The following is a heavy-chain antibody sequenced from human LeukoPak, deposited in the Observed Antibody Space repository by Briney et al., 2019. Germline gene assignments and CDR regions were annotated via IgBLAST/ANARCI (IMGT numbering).Heavy chain of an antibody. J-gene: IGHJ3*02. CDR1: GGSISSYY. CDR2: IYYGGST. D-gene: IGHD1-26*01. Sequence: SETLSLTCTVSGGSISSYYWNWIRQPPGKGLEWIGYIYYGGSTTYNPSLRSRVTISDDTSKNQFSLKLSSVTAADTAVYYCARDPNAVGGSHGHLAFDNLGQGTTVTVSS. CDR3: ARDPNAVGGSHGHLAFDN. V-gene: IGHV4-59*01.